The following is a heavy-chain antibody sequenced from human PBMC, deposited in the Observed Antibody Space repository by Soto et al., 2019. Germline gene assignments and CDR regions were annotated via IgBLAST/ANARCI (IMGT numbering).Heavy chain of an antibody. Sequence: EVQLVESGGGLVQPGGSLRLSCAASGFTVSSNYMSWVRQAPGKGLEWVSVIYSGGSTYYADSVKGRFTISRDNSKNTLDLQLNSLRAEDTAVYYCAREPTATDYYYYGMDVWGQGTTVTVSS. CDR2: IYSGGST. V-gene: IGHV3-66*01. CDR3: AREPTATDYYYYGMDV. J-gene: IGHJ6*02. CDR1: GFTVSSNY.